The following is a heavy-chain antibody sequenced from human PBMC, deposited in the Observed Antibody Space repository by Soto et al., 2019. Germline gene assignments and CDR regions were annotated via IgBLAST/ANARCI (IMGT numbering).Heavy chain of an antibody. V-gene: IGHV4-59*08. J-gene: IGHJ4*02. CDR3: ARHPGISSGWYYFDY. D-gene: IGHD6-19*01. Sequence: SETLSLTCTVSGGSISSSYWSWIRQPPGKGLEWIGYIYYSGSTNYNPSLKSRVTISVDTSKNQFSLKLSSVTAADTAVYYCARHPGISSGWYYFDYWGQGTLVTVSS. CDR2: IYYSGST. CDR1: GGSISSSY.